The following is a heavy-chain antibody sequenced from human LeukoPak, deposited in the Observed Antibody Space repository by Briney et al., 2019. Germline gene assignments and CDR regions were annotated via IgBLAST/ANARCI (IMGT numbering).Heavy chain of an antibody. CDR2: INAGNGNT. Sequence: ASVKVSCKASGYTFTSYAMHWVRQAPGQRLEWMGWINAGNGNTKYSQKFQGRVTITRDTSASKAYMELSSLRSEDTAVYYCARAYGSGREYNWFDPWGQGTLVTVSS. V-gene: IGHV1-3*01. D-gene: IGHD3-10*01. CDR3: ARAYGSGREYNWFDP. J-gene: IGHJ5*02. CDR1: GYTFTSYA.